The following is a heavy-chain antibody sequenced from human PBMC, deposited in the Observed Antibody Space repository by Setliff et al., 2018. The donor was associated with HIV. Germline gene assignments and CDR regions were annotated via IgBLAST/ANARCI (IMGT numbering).Heavy chain of an antibody. Sequence: SETLSLTCTVSGGSASTTNYYWSWIRQPPGKGLEWIGDIHYSGSAAYYSPSLQSRSTISIDTSKNQFSLRLTSVTAADTAIYYCAREVDVLTTSDAFDIWGRGTMVTVS. CDR2: IHYSGSAA. V-gene: IGHV4-30-4*08. D-gene: IGHD2-21*02. CDR1: GGSASTTNYY. CDR3: AREVDVLTTSDAFDI. J-gene: IGHJ3*02.